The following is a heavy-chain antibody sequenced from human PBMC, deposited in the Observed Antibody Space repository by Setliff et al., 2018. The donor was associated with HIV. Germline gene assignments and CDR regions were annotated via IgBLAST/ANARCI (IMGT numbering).Heavy chain of an antibody. Sequence: KPSETLSLTCAVSGYSLSSGYFWGWIRQPPGKGLEWIGSIYHSGSTYYNPSLKSRVTISVDTSKNQFSLKLSSVTAADTAVYYCASTSRRLGDSSGNEGAFDIWGQGTMVTVS. J-gene: IGHJ3*02. V-gene: IGHV4-38-2*01. CDR1: GYSLSSGYF. CDR3: ASTSRRLGDSSGNEGAFDI. D-gene: IGHD3-22*01. CDR2: IYHSGST.